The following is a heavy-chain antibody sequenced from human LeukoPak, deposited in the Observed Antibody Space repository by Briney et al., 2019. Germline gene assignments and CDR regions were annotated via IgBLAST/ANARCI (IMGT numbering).Heavy chain of an antibody. CDR1: SDSITSYY. J-gene: IGHJ4*02. D-gene: IGHD6-19*01. CDR2: ISSSGTT. Sequence: SETLSLTCTVSSDSITSYYWNWIRQPPGKGLEWLRYISSSGTTNYSPCLKSRVTISIDTSKNQFFLRLSSVNAADTAVYYCARSDWYLNLDYRGQGTLVTVSS. V-gene: IGHV4-59*01. CDR3: ARSDWYLNLDY.